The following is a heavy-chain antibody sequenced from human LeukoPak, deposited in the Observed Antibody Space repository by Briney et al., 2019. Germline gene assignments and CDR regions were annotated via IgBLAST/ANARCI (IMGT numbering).Heavy chain of an antibody. CDR2: INHSGST. Sequence: SETLSLTCAVYGGSFSGYYWSWIRQPPGKGLEWIGEINHSGSTNYNPSPKSRVTISVDTSKNQFSLKLSSVTAADTAVYYCARGRRFAATYYYYYMDVWGKGTTVTVSS. CDR1: GGSFSGYY. V-gene: IGHV4-34*01. J-gene: IGHJ6*03. CDR3: ARGRRFAATYYYYYMDV. D-gene: IGHD5-12*01.